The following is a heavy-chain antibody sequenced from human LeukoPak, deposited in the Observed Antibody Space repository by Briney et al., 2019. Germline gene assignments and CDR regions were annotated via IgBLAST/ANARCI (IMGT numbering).Heavy chain of an antibody. V-gene: IGHV5-51*01. J-gene: IGHJ4*02. CDR3: ARLGRYDNSGYYYAY. CDR1: GYSFTNYW. Sequence: GESLQISCKGSGYSFTNYWIGWVRQMPGKGLEWMGIIYPGDSATRYSPSFQGQVTISADKSISTAYLQWSSLRASDTAIYYCARLGRYDNSGYYYAYWGQGIQVTVSS. CDR2: IYPGDSAT. D-gene: IGHD3-22*01.